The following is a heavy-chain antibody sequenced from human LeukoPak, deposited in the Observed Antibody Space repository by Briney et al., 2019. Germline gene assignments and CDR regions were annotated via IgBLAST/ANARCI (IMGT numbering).Heavy chain of an antibody. CDR3: ARADIDYGSGSYYRRPLYYYGMDV. CDR1: GGSISSYY. Sequence: SETLSLTCTVSGGSISSYYWSWIRQPPGKGPEWIGYIYYSGSTNYNPSLKSRVTISVDTSKNQFSLKLSSVTAADTAVYYCARADIDYGSGSYYRRPLYYYGMDVWGQGTTVTVSS. CDR2: IYYSGST. V-gene: IGHV4-59*01. D-gene: IGHD3-10*01. J-gene: IGHJ6*02.